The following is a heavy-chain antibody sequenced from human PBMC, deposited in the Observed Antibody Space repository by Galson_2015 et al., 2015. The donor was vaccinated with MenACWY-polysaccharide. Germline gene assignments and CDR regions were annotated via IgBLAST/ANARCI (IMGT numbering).Heavy chain of an antibody. V-gene: IGHV3-23*01. Sequence: SLRLSCAASGFSFHTYTMSWVRQAPGGGLEWVSGISATGDYTSGRFTISRDKSKNTLYLHMNSLRAEDTAMYYCAKEWYTYGPIDAFDVWGQGTMVTVSS. CDR1: GFSFHTYT. D-gene: IGHD4/OR15-4a*01. CDR2: ISATG. CDR3: AKEWYTYGPIDAFDV. J-gene: IGHJ3*01.